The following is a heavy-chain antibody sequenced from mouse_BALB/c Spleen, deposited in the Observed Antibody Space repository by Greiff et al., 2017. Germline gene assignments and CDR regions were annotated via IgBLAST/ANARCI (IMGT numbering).Heavy chain of an antibody. V-gene: IGHV1-9*01. CDR2: ILPGSGST. J-gene: IGHJ4*01. Sequence: QVQLQQSGAELMKPGASVKISCKATGYTFSSYWIEWVKQRPGHGLEWIGEILPGSGSTNYNEKFKGKATFTADTSSNTAYMQLSSLTSEDSAVYYCARGLGGYAMDYWGQGTSVTVSS. CDR3: ARGLGGYAMDY. CDR1: GYTFSSYW. D-gene: IGHD3-3*01.